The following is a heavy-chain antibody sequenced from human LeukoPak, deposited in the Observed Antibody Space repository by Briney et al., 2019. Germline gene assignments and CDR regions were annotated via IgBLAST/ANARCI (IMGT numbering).Heavy chain of an antibody. CDR3: ARHGSITMVRGRLRYYYMDV. V-gene: IGHV3-7*03. D-gene: IGHD3-10*01. CDR1: GFTFSSYW. CDR2: IKQDGGET. J-gene: IGHJ6*03. Sequence: GGSLRLSCAASGFTFSSYWMSWVRQAPGKGLEWVANIKQDGGETFYVESVKDRFTISRENAKNTLYLQMNSLRAEDTAVYYCARHGSITMVRGRLRYYYMDVWGKGTTVTISS.